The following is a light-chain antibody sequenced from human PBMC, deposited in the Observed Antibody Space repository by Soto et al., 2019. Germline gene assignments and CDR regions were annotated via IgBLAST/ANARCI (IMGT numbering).Light chain of an antibody. J-gene: IGLJ3*02. CDR1: SSDIGYYNY. V-gene: IGLV2-14*01. Sequence: QSALTQPASVSGSPGQSITISCTGTSSDIGYYNYVSWYQQHPGKAPKVIIYEVSNRPSGVSDRLSGSKSGNTASLTISGLQAEDEGDYYCSSYEDSSILMFGGGTKLTVL. CDR3: SSYEDSSILM. CDR2: EVS.